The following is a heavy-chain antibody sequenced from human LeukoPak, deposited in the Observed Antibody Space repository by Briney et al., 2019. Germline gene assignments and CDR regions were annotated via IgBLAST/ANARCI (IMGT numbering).Heavy chain of an antibody. D-gene: IGHD6-6*01. CDR2: ISSSSSYI. CDR1: GFTFSSYS. J-gene: IGHJ4*02. CDR3: ARDLTIAARPGPFFR. V-gene: IGHV3-21*01. Sequence: PGGSLRLSCAASGFTFSSYSMNWVRQAPGKGLEWVSSISSSSSYIYYADSVKGRFTISRDNAKNSLYLQMNSLRAEDTAVYYCARDLTIAARPGPFFRWGQGTLVTVSS.